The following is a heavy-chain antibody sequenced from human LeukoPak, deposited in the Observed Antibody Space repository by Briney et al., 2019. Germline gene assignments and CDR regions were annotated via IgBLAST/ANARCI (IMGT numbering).Heavy chain of an antibody. CDR1: GGSISSYY. Sequence: SETLSLTCTVSGGSISSYYWSWIRQPAGKGLEWIGRIYTSGSTNYNPSLKSRVTMSVDTSKNQFSLKLSSVTAADTAVYYCARGTSSWAVYYFDYWGQGTLVTVSS. CDR2: IYTSGST. CDR3: ARGTSSWAVYYFDY. D-gene: IGHD6-13*01. J-gene: IGHJ4*02. V-gene: IGHV4-4*07.